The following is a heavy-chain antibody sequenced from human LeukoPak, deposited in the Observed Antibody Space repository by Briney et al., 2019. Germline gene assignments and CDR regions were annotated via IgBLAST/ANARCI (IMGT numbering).Heavy chain of an antibody. CDR3: ARSGNSGYANWFDP. J-gene: IGHJ5*02. D-gene: IGHD3-22*01. Sequence: SETLSLTCAVYGGSFSGYYWSWIRQPPGKGLEWIGEINHSGSTNYNPSLKSRVTISVDTSKNQFSLKLSSVTAADTAVCYCARSGNSGYANWFDPWGQGTLVTVPS. CDR1: GGSFSGYY. CDR2: INHSGST. V-gene: IGHV4-34*01.